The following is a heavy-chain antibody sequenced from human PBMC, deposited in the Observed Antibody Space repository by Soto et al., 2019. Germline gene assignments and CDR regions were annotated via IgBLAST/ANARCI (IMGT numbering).Heavy chain of an antibody. CDR3: ARWSSTAWDYGMDV. CDR2: MNPNSGNT. CDR1: GYTFTRYD. V-gene: IGHV1-8*01. J-gene: IGHJ6*02. D-gene: IGHD2-2*01. Sequence: ASVKVSFKASGYTFTRYDINWLRQATGQGLEWMGWMNPNSGNTGYAQKFQGRVTMTRNTSISTAYMELSSLRSEDTAVYYCARWSSTAWDYGMDVWGQGTTVTVSS.